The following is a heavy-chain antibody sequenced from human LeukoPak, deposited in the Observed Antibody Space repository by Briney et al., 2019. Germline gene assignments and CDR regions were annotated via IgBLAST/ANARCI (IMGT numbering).Heavy chain of an antibody. J-gene: IGHJ5*02. Sequence: SETLSLTCTVSGGSISSYYWSWVRQPPGKGLEWVGYIYYSGSTNYNPSLKKGVTISVDTSKNQFSLKLSSVTAADTAVYYCARGELRRGWFDPWGQGTLVTVSS. CDR1: GGSISSYY. D-gene: IGHD1-7*01. CDR2: IYYSGST. V-gene: IGHV4-59*01. CDR3: ARGELRRGWFDP.